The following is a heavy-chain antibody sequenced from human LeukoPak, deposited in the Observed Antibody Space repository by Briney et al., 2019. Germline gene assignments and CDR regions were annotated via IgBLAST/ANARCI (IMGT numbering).Heavy chain of an antibody. V-gene: IGHV1-2*02. D-gene: IGHD3-16*01. Sequence: ASVKVSCKASGYTSTGYHTHWVRQAPGQGLEWMGWISPNSGDTYYTQKFQGRVTMTRATSITTVYMVLSRLTSDDTAVYYCARSGLMWGFDYWGQGTLVTVSS. CDR1: GYTSTGYH. J-gene: IGHJ4*02. CDR2: ISPNSGDT. CDR3: ARSGLMWGFDY.